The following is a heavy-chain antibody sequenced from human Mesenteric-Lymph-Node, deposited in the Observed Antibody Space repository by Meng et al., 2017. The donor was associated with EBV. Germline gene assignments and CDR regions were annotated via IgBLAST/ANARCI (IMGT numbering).Heavy chain of an antibody. Sequence: APLTATGPGRGKPSVTLSLPCSVSGASVNSATYYWSWIRKPPGKGLEWIASVHSTGSTNYNPSLMSRVTISLDTSKSQFSLTLTYVTAADTAVYYCASQGYYDSGAWGDYFDYWGQGSLVTVSS. CDR1: GASVNSATYY. D-gene: IGHD3-22*01. V-gene: IGHV4-61*01. CDR2: VHSTGST. J-gene: IGHJ4*02. CDR3: ASQGYYDSGAWGDYFDY.